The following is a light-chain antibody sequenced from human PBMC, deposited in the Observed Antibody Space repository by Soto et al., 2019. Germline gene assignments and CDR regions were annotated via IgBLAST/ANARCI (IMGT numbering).Light chain of an antibody. CDR2: GIY. J-gene: IGKJ5*01. V-gene: IGKV3-15*01. Sequence: EIVMTQSPGTLSVSPAETATLSCRSSQGLGTHLAWYQQKPSQSPTLLIYGIYIRATGVPVRLTGSGSGTEFTITITSLQSEDFATYYCQQYNYWPPITFGQGTRLEIK. CDR1: QGLGTH. CDR3: QQYNYWPPIT.